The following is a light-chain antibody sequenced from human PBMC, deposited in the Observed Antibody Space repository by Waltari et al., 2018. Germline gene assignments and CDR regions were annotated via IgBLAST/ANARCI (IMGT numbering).Light chain of an antibody. Sequence: SYELTQPPSVSVALGQTARITCGGNNIGSKNVHWYQQKPGQAPVLVIYRDSNRPSGIPERFSGSNSGNTATLTISRAQVGDEADYYCQVWDSSTVVFGGGTKLTVL. CDR2: RDS. J-gene: IGLJ3*02. CDR3: QVWDSSTVV. V-gene: IGLV3-9*01. CDR1: NIGSKN.